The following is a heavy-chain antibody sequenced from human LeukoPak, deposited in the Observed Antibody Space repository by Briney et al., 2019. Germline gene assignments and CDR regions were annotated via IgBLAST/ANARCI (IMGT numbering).Heavy chain of an antibody. CDR1: GYIFTGYY. J-gene: IGHJ4*02. D-gene: IGHD3-16*02. CDR2: INPSGGST. Sequence: ASVKVSCKASGYIFTGYYMHWVRQAPGQGLEWMGWINPSGGSTSYAQKFQGRVTMTRDMSTSTVYMELSSLRSEDTAVYYCARAGYNGPLTFGGVIGSYYFDYWGQGTLVTVSS. V-gene: IGHV1-46*01. CDR3: ARAGYNGPLTFGGVIGSYYFDY.